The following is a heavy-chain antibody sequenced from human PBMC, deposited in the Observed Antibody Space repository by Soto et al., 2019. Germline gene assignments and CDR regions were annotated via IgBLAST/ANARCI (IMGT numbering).Heavy chain of an antibody. V-gene: IGHV3-30*18. CDR1: GLTFSDYG. CDR2: ISYDGSFV. CDR3: AKERGRNRNFAMDV. Sequence: LRLSWVVSGLTFSDYGFHWVRQAPGKGLDGVAAISYDGSFVYYADSVRGRFTISRDNSRNTLDLQMNTLRHEYTAVYYCAKERGRNRNFAMDVWGQGTSVTVSS. D-gene: IGHD1-1*01. J-gene: IGHJ6*02.